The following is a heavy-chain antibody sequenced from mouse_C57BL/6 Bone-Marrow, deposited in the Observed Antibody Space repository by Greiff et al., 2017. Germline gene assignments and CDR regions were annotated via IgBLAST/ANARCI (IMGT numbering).Heavy chain of an antibody. D-gene: IGHD3-1*01. CDR3: ASQGLRRRYAMDY. CDR2: IYPRSGNT. V-gene: IGHV1-81*01. J-gene: IGHJ4*01. CDR1: GYTFTSYG. Sequence: VKLQESGAELARPGASVKLSCKASGYTFTSYGISWVKQRTGQGLEWIGEIYPRSGNTYYNEKFKGKATLTADKSSSTAYMELRSLTSEDSAVYFCASQGLRRRYAMDYWGQGTSVTVSS.